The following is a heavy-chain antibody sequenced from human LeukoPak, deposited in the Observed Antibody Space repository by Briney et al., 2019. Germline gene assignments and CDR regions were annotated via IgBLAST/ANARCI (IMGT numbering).Heavy chain of an antibody. D-gene: IGHD6-25*01. J-gene: IGHJ4*02. Sequence: SETLSLTCTVSGGSISSSSYYWGWIRQPPGKGLEWIGNTYYGGNTYYNPSLKSRVTISVDTSKNQFSLELSSVTAADTAVYYCAAAFDYWGQGTLVTVSS. V-gene: IGHV4-39*01. CDR2: TYYGGNT. CDR1: GGSISSSSYY. CDR3: AAAFDY.